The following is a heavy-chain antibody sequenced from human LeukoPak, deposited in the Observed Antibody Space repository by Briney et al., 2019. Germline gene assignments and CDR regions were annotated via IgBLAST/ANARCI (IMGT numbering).Heavy chain of an antibody. D-gene: IGHD4-11*01. J-gene: IGHJ4*02. Sequence: GGSLRLSCAASGFTFSDYYMSWVRQAPGKGLEWVSAISGSGGSTYYADSVKGRFTISRDNSKNTLYLQMNSLRAEGTAVYYCAKDLVTTVTTWCDYWGQGTLVTVSS. CDR1: GFTFSDYY. CDR2: ISGSGGST. V-gene: IGHV3-23*01. CDR3: AKDLVTTVTTWCDY.